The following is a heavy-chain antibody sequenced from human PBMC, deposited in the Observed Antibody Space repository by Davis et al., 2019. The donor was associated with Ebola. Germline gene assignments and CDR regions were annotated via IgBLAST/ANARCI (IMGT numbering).Heavy chain of an antibody. Sequence: GESLKLSCAASGLPFSSYGMHWVRQAPGKGLEWVTFISYDGSNKYYADSVKGRFTISRDNSKNTLFLQVSSLRAEDTAVYYCARNFYDNTGYAFFDYWGQGTLVTVSS. D-gene: IGHD3-22*01. J-gene: IGHJ4*02. CDR1: GLPFSSYG. CDR3: ARNFYDNTGYAFFDY. CDR2: ISYDGSNK. V-gene: IGHV3-30*03.